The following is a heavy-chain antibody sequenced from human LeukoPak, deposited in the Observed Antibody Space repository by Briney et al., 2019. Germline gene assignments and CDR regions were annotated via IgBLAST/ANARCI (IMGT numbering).Heavy chain of an antibody. CDR3: VRDRALDY. J-gene: IGHJ4*02. V-gene: IGHV3-21*01. CDR1: GFTVNSYN. CDR2: ISSSSSYM. D-gene: IGHD3-16*02. Sequence: GGSLRLSCVASGFTVNSYNMNWVRQAPGKGLEWVSSISSSSSYMYSADSVEGRFTISRDNAKNSLYLHMNSLRVEDTAVYYCVRDRALDYWGQGTLVTVSS.